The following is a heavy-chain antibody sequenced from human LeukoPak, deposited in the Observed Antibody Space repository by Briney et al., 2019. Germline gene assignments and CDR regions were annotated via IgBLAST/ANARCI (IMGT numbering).Heavy chain of an antibody. CDR3: ARGYNWNGRALNWFDP. Sequence: PSETLSLTCAVYGGSFSGYYWSWIRQPPGKGLEWIGEINHSGSTNYNPSLKSRVTISVDTSKNQFSLKLSSVTAADTAVYYCARGYNWNGRALNWFDPWGQGTLVTVSS. CDR1: GGSFSGYY. D-gene: IGHD1-20*01. CDR2: INHSGST. J-gene: IGHJ5*02. V-gene: IGHV4-34*01.